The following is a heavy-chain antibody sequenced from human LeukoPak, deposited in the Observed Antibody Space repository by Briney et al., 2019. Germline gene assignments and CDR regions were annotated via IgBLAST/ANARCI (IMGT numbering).Heavy chain of an antibody. D-gene: IGHD6-19*01. CDR1: GFSVSTDH. J-gene: IGHJ4*02. CDR3: AKVGYSSGWSLTHFDY. V-gene: IGHV3-53*01. CDR2: IYNDGST. Sequence: GGSLRLSCAASGFSVSTDHMSWVRQAPGKGLEWVSVIYNDGSTYYADTVKGRFTISRDNSKNTLYLQMGSLRAEDTAVYYCAKVGYSSGWSLTHFDYWGQGTLVTVSS.